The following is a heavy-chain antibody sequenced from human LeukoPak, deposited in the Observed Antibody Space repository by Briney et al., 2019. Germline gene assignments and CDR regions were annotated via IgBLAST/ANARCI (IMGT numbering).Heavy chain of an antibody. CDR2: IYPGDSDT. CDR3: ARQSSSSWYSLFDY. CDR1: GYSFTNYW. Sequence: GESLKISCKGSGYSFTNYWIGWVRQMPGKGLEWMGIIYPGDSDTRYSPSFQGQVTISADKSISTAYLQRSSLKASDTAMYYCARQSSSSWYSLFDYWGQGTLVTVSS. D-gene: IGHD6-13*01. J-gene: IGHJ4*02. V-gene: IGHV5-51*01.